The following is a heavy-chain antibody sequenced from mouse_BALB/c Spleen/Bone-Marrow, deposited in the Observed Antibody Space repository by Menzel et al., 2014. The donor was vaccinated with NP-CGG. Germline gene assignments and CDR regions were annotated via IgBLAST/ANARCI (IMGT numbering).Heavy chain of an antibody. CDR2: INPSNGGT. CDR3: TRGDDYDEEFAY. CDR1: GYTFTSYY. V-gene: IGHV1S81*02. J-gene: IGHJ3*01. Sequence: QVQLQQSGAELVKPGASVKLSCKASGYTFTSYYMYWVKQRPGQGLEWIGGINPSNGGTNFNEKFKSKATLTVDKSSSTAYMQISSLTSEDSAVYYCTRGDDYDEEFAYWGQGTLVTVSA. D-gene: IGHD2-4*01.